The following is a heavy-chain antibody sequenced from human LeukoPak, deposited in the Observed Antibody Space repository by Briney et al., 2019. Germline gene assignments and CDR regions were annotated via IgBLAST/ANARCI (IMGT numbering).Heavy chain of an antibody. Sequence: GASVKVSCKASGYTFTGYYMHWVRQAPGQGLEWMGWINPNSGGTNYAQKFQGRVTMTRDTSISTAYMELSRLRSDDTAVYYCAREPIAAAGIFDYWGQGTLVTVSS. CDR3: AREPIAAAGIFDY. V-gene: IGHV1-2*02. J-gene: IGHJ4*02. CDR1: GYTFTGYY. CDR2: INPNSGGT. D-gene: IGHD6-13*01.